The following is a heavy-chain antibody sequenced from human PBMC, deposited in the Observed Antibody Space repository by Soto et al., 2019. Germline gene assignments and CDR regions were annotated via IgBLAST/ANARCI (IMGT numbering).Heavy chain of an antibody. CDR2: ISYSGST. CDR3: ARESIPKMVVMGVGRFDP. D-gene: IGHD3-22*01. V-gene: IGHV4-59*01. Sequence: KPSETLSLTCTVSGGSISSYYWSWIRQPPGKGLEWIGHISYSGSTNYNPSLKSRVTMSVDTSKNQFSLKLSSVTAADTAVYYCARESIPKMVVMGVGRFDPWGQGPLVTVS. J-gene: IGHJ5*02. CDR1: GGSISSYY.